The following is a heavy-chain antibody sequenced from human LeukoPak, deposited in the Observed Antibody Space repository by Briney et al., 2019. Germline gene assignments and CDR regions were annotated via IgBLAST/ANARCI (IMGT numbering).Heavy chain of an antibody. Sequence: ASVKVSCKASGYTSTGYYMHWVRQAPGQGLEWMGWINPNSGGTNYAQKFQGRVTMTRDTSISTACMELSRLRSDDTAVYYCARATGYSSRKRFDPWGQGTLVTVSS. CDR1: GYTSTGYY. CDR3: ARATGYSSRKRFDP. V-gene: IGHV1-2*02. D-gene: IGHD6-13*01. J-gene: IGHJ5*02. CDR2: INPNSGGT.